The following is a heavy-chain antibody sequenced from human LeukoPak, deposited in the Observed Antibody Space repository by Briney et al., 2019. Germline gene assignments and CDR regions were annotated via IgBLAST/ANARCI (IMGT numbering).Heavy chain of an antibody. Sequence: SVTVSCKASGGTFSSYAISWVRQAPGQWLEWMGGIIPIFGTANYAQKFQGRVTITADESTSTAYMELRSLRSDDTAVYYCARVGTAIVGAAADYWGQGTLVTVSS. CDR2: IIPIFGTA. CDR3: ARVGTAIVGAAADY. J-gene: IGHJ4*02. V-gene: IGHV1-69*01. D-gene: IGHD1-26*01. CDR1: GGTFSSYA.